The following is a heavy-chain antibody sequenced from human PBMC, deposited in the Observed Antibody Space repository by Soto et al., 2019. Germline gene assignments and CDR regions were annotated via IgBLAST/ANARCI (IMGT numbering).Heavy chain of an antibody. CDR3: ARLEGLATISYYFDF. J-gene: IGHJ4*02. CDR2: IYYSGNT. Sequence: QLQLQESGPGLVKPSETLSLTCIVSGGSVSSSNYYWGWVRQSPGKGLEWIGSIYYSGNTYYNPSLESRVTISVEDSNNEFSLKVISVTAADTAVYYCARLEGLATISYYFDFWGQGSLVTVSS. CDR1: GGSVSSSNYY. V-gene: IGHV4-39*01. D-gene: IGHD3-9*01.